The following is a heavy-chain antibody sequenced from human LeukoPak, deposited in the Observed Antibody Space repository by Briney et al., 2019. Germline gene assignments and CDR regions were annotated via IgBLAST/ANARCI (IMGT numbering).Heavy chain of an antibody. CDR3: ARGGYYGSGNDFRFDP. Sequence: PSETLSLTCSVSGGSINTSSYYWAWIRQPPGKGLEWIGNTYYSGSTYYNPSLRSRVTISVDTSKNHFSLKLSSVTAADTAIYYWARGGYYGSGNDFRFDPWGQGTLVTVSS. V-gene: IGHV4-39*02. CDR2: TYYSGST. CDR1: GGSINTSSYY. J-gene: IGHJ5*02. D-gene: IGHD3-10*01.